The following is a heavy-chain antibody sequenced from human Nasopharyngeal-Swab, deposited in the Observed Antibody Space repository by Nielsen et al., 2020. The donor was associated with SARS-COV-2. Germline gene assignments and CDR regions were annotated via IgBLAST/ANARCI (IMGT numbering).Heavy chain of an antibody. Sequence: GGSLRLPCAASGFTVSSNYMGWVRQAPGKGLEWVSVIYSGGSTYYADSVKGRFTISRDNSKNTLYLQMNSLRAEDTAVYYCAGAGITGTPWGWFDPWGQGTLVTVSS. CDR3: AGAGITGTPWGWFDP. CDR2: IYSGGST. CDR1: GFTVSSNY. J-gene: IGHJ5*02. V-gene: IGHV3-53*01. D-gene: IGHD1-7*01.